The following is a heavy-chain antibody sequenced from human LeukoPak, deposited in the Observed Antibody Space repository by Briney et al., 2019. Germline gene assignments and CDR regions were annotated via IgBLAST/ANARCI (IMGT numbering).Heavy chain of an antibody. CDR3: AKVGRSGYSRDAFDI. CDR2: ISGSGGST. J-gene: IGHJ3*02. D-gene: IGHD3-22*01. CDR1: GFTFSSYA. Sequence: GGSLRLSCAASGFTFSSYAISWVRQAPGKGLEWVSGISGSGGSTYYADSVKGRFTISRDNSKNTLYLQMNSLRAEDTAVYYCAKVGRSGYSRDAFDIWGQGTMAAVSS. V-gene: IGHV3-23*01.